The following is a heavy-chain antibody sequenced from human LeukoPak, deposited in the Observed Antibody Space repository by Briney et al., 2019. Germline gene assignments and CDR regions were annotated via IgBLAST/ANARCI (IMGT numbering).Heavy chain of an antibody. CDR2: IYHSGST. V-gene: IGHV4-38-2*01. Sequence: PSETLSLTCAVSGYSISSGYYWGWVRQPPGKGLGWIGSIYHSGSTYYNPSLKSRVTISVDTSKNQFSLTLSSVPAADTAVYYCAILGYCSSTSCENGGQGTLVTVSS. CDR1: GYSISSGYY. J-gene: IGHJ4*02. D-gene: IGHD2-2*03. CDR3: AILGYCSSTSCEN.